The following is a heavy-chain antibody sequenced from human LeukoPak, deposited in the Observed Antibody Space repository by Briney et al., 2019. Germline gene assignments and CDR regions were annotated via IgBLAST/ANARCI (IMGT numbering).Heavy chain of an antibody. V-gene: IGHV5-51*01. CDR2: IFPIDSET. D-gene: IGHD2-15*01. CDR3: TRGCSGGSCSRDAMDV. Sequence: GASLKISCQASGYRFSSDWIAWVRQMPGKGLEWMGIIFPIDSETTYSPSFQGQVTISADKSISTAYLQWSSLKASDTAMYYCTRGCSGGSCSRDAMDVWGQGTMVTVSS. CDR1: GYRFSSDW. J-gene: IGHJ6*02.